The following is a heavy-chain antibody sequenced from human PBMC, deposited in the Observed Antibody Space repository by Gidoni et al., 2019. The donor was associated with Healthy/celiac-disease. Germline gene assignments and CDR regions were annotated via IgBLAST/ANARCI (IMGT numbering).Heavy chain of an antibody. CDR1: GFTCSSYA. J-gene: IGHJ4*02. CDR2: ISGSGGST. D-gene: IGHD3-9*01. CDR3: AKSGDILTGYPYFDY. Sequence: EVQLLESGGGLVQPGGSLRLSCAASGFTCSSYAMSWVRQAPGQGLEWVSAISGSGGSTYYADSVKGRFTISRDNSKNTLYLQMNSLRAEDTAVYYCAKSGDILTGYPYFDYWGQGTLVTVSS. V-gene: IGHV3-23*01.